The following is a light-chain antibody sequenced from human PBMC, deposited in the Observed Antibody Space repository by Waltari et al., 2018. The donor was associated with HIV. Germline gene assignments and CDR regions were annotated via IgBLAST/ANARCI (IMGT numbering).Light chain of an antibody. Sequence: QSALTQPRSVSGSPGQSVTISCTGTSSDIRYFDCVSCYQQFPGKAPKFIIYEVNQRPSGVPDRFTGSKSGITASLTISGLQGEDEADYYCCSYAGAYTYVFGTGTKVTVL. CDR3: CSYAGAYTYV. V-gene: IGLV2-11*01. J-gene: IGLJ1*01. CDR2: EVN. CDR1: SSDIRYFDC.